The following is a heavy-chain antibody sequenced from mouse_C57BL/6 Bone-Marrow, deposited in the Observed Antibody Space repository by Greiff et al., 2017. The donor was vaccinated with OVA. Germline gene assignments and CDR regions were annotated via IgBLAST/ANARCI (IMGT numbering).Heavy chain of an antibody. Sequence: QVQLQQSGAELVKPGASVKISCKASGFAFSSYWMNWVKQRPGQGLEWIGQIYPGDGDTNYNGKFKGKATVTTDKSSSTAYMQLSNQTSEDSAVYSCARSYYWGQGTTLTVSS. CDR2: IYPGDGDT. J-gene: IGHJ2*01. CDR3: ARSYY. V-gene: IGHV1-80*01. CDR1: GFAFSSYW.